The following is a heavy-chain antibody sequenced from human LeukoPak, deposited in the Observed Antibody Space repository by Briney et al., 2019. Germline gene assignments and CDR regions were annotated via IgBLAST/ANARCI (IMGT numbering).Heavy chain of an antibody. D-gene: IGHD6-19*01. CDR2: IYYSGST. CDR3: ARHTDIAVAPFDY. J-gene: IGHJ4*02. V-gene: IGHV4-31*03. Sequence: PSETLSLTCTVSGGSIRSTNYYWSWIRQHPGTGLEWIGYIYYSGSTYYNPSLKSRVTMSVDTSKNQFSLKLSSVTAADTAVYYCARHTDIAVAPFDYWGQGTLVTVSS. CDR1: GGSIRSTNYY.